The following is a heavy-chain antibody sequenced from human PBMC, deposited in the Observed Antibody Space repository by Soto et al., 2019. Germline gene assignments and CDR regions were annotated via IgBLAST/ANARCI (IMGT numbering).Heavy chain of an antibody. J-gene: IGHJ4*01. CDR2: TYYRSKCDY. CDR3: ARGVLH. V-gene: IGHV6-1*01. Sequence: PSQTLSLTCAISGDSVSSNSAAWNWIRQSPSRGLEWLGRTYYRSKCDYDYAASVKGRININPDTSNNQVSLIVNSVTAADTAVYYCARGVLHWGQGTLVTVSS. CDR1: GDSVSSNSAA.